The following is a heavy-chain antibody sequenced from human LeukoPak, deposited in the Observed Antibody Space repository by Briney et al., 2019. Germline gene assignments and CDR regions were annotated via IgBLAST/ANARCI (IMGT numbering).Heavy chain of an antibody. CDR1: GGSISRHF. J-gene: IGHJ3*02. V-gene: IGHV4-59*11. CDR3: ARLLDNDSSGDPDTSDM. CDR2: IHYSGRT. Sequence: SETLSLTCSVSGGSISRHFWSWIRQPPGKGLEWIAFIHYSGRTKYNPSLQSRVTISIDTSENNFSLRLTSVTAADTAVYYCARLLDNDSSGDPDTSDMWGQGTVVSVSS. D-gene: IGHD3-22*01.